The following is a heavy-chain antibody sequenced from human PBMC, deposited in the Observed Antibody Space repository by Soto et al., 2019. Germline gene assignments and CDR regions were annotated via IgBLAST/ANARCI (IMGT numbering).Heavy chain of an antibody. D-gene: IGHD5-18*01. CDR2: IYSGGSA. CDR1: GFTVSSNY. Sequence: EVQLVESGGGLVQPGGSLRLSCAASGFTVSSNYMSWVRQAPGKGLEWVSVIYSGGSAYYADSVKGRFTISRDNSKNTLYLQMNCLRAEDTAVYYCARHGYSYGGGYFDYWGQGTLLTVSS. CDR3: ARHGYSYGGGYFDY. J-gene: IGHJ4*02. V-gene: IGHV3-66*04.